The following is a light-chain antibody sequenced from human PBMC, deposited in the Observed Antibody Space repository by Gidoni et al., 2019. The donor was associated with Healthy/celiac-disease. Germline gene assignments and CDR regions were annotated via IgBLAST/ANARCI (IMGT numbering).Light chain of an antibody. Sequence: QSSLTQPASVFRSPGPSITISFTGTSSDVGSYNLVSCYQQHPGKAPKLMIYEVSKRPSGVSNRFSGSKSGNTASLTISGLQAEDEADYYCCSYAGSSTLVFGGGTKLTVL. V-gene: IGLV2-23*02. CDR3: CSYAGSSTLV. CDR1: SSDVGSYNL. CDR2: EVS. J-gene: IGLJ2*01.